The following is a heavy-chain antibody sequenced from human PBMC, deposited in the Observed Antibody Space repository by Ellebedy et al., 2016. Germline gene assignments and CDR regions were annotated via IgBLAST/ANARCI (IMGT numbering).Heavy chain of an antibody. Sequence: ASVKVSCKASGYTFNSHGISWVRQAPGQGLEWMGWISVYNGNTNYAQKLQGRVTMTTDTSTSTAYMEVRSLRSDDTAVYYCVRTSHYGSGTYNFFDYWGQGALVTVSS. V-gene: IGHV1-18*01. D-gene: IGHD3-10*01. CDR1: GYTFNSHG. J-gene: IGHJ4*02. CDR2: ISVYNGNT. CDR3: VRTSHYGSGTYNFFDY.